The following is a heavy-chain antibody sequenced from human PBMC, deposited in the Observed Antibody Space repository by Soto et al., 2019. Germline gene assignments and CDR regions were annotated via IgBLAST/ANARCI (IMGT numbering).Heavy chain of an antibody. D-gene: IGHD5-12*01. V-gene: IGHV1-2*04. CDR2: INPNSGGT. CDR1: GYTFTGYY. CDR3: ARDTSGYDRGGFDY. J-gene: IGHJ4*02. Sequence: ASVKVSCKASGYTFTGYYMHWVRQAPGQGLEWMGWINPNSGGTNYAQKFQGWVTMTRDTSISTAYMELSRLRSDDTAVYYCARDTSGYDRGGFDYWGQGTLVTVSS.